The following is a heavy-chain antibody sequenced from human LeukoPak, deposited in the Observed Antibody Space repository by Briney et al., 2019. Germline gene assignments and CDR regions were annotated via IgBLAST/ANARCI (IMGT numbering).Heavy chain of an antibody. CDR1: RFTFSTYA. V-gene: IGHV3-23*01. Sequence: GGSLRLSCAASRFTFSTYAMSWVRQAPGKGLQWVSGISGSGGSTYYADSAKGRFTISRDNSKNTLYLQMNSLRGEDTAVYYCARGSGWLSGYYYYMDVWGKGTTVTVSS. D-gene: IGHD6-19*01. CDR3: ARGSGWLSGYYYYMDV. CDR2: ISGSGGST. J-gene: IGHJ6*03.